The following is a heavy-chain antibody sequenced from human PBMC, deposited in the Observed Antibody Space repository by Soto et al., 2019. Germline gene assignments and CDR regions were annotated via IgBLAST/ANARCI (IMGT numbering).Heavy chain of an antibody. CDR2: IIPILGIA. CDR3: ATWGIAARNYYYYYMDV. J-gene: IGHJ6*03. V-gene: IGHV1-69*02. CDR1: GGTFSSYT. D-gene: IGHD6-6*01. Sequence: ASVKVSCKASGGTFSSYTISWVRQAPGQGLEWMGRIIPILGIANYAQKFQGRVTITADKSMSTAYMELSSLRSEDTAVYYCATWGIAARNYYYYYMDVWGKGTTVTVSS.